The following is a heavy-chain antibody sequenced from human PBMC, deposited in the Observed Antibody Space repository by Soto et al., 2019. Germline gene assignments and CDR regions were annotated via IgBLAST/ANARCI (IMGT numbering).Heavy chain of an antibody. Sequence: QLQLQESGPGMVEPSETLSLTCTVSAGSVSSSNYYWGWIRQSPGKGLEWIGSIYYSGSTYYNPSLESRVTISVDKSKNQFSLKVISVTAADTAVYYYERLEGLATISYYFDYWGQGTLVTVSS. D-gene: IGHD3-9*01. J-gene: IGHJ4*02. CDR1: AGSVSSSNYY. V-gene: IGHV4-39*01. CDR2: IYYSGST. CDR3: ERLEGLATISYYFDY.